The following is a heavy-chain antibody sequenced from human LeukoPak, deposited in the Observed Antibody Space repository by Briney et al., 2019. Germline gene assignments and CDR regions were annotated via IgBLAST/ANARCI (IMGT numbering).Heavy chain of an antibody. Sequence: GRSLRLSCAASGFTFSSYGMHWVRQAPGKGLEWVAVIWYDGSNKYYADSVKGRFTISRDNSKNTLYLQMNSLRAEDTAVYYCARDPEGSIAARPGYYYYYGMDVWGQGTTVTVSS. CDR3: ARDPEGSIAARPGYYYYYGMDV. CDR2: IWYDGSNK. CDR1: GFTFSSYG. D-gene: IGHD6-6*01. V-gene: IGHV3-33*01. J-gene: IGHJ6*02.